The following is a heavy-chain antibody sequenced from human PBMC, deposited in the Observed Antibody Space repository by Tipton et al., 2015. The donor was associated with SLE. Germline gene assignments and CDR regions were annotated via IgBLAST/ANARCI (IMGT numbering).Heavy chain of an antibody. CDR2: FYTSEST. Sequence: VSGGSISNYYWHWIRQPAGQRLEWIGRFYTSESTNYNPSLKSRITMSVDTSKNQFSLKLSSVTAADTAVYFCARGRGVPQKYFDSWGQGILVTVSS. J-gene: IGHJ4*02. CDR1: GGSISNYY. V-gene: IGHV4-4*07. CDR3: ARGRGVPQKYFDS.